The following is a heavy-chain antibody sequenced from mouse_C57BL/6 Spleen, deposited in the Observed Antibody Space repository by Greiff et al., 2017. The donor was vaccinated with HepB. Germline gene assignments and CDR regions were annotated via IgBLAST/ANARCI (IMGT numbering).Heavy chain of an antibody. V-gene: IGHV5-4*03. D-gene: IGHD1-1*01. J-gene: IGHJ2*01. CDR3: ARGGDGSSPYYFDY. Sequence: DVKLVESGGGLVKPGGSLKLSCAASGFTFSSYAMSWVRQTPEKRLEWVATISDGGSYTYYPDNVKGRFTISRDNAKNNLYLQMSHLKSEDTAMYYCARGGDGSSPYYFDYWGQGTTLTVSS. CDR2: ISDGGSYT. CDR1: GFTFSSYA.